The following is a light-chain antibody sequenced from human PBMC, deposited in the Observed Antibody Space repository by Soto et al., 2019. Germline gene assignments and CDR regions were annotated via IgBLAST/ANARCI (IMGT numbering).Light chain of an antibody. CDR2: GTS. Sequence: EIVLPQSPGTLSLSPGERATLSCRASQTVGNIYLGWYQQKPGQSPRLLISGTSNRATGIPDRFSGSGSGTDFSLTISRLAPEDFAVYYCQQYGTIPFTFGPGTKVDI. CDR1: QTVGNIY. CDR3: QQYGTIPFT. V-gene: IGKV3-20*01. J-gene: IGKJ3*01.